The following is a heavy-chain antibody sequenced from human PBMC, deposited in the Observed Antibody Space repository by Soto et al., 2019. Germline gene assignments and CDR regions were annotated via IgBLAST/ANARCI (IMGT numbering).Heavy chain of an antibody. J-gene: IGHJ4*02. Sequence: QVQLVQSGTEMKKPGASVKVSCTASGYTFTAYGINWVRQAPGQGLEWMGWISTYNGNTNYAQRLQGRVTMTTDTSTRTAYMELGSLKSDATAVYYCARTHGELRGSGSNEYWGQGTLVTVSS. CDR3: ARTHGELRGSGSNEY. D-gene: IGHD3-10*01. CDR1: GYTFTAYG. V-gene: IGHV1-18*01. CDR2: ISTYNGNT.